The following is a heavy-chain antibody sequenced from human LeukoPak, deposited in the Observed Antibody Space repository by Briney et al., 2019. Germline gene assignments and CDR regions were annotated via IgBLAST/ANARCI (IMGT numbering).Heavy chain of an antibody. D-gene: IGHD6-19*01. V-gene: IGHV3-23*01. CDR3: AKDYSSGWEQISYYFDY. CDR1: GFTFSSYA. CDR2: ISGSGGST. J-gene: IGHJ4*02. Sequence: GSLSLSCAASGFTFSSYAMSWVRRAPGKGLEWVSAISGSGGSTYYADSVKGRFTISRDNSKTTLYLQMNSLRAEDTAVYYCAKDYSSGWEQISYYFDYWGQGTLVTVSS.